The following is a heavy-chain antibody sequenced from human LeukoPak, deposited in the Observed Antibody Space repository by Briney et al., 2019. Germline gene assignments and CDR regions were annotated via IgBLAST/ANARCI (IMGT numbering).Heavy chain of an antibody. D-gene: IGHD3-22*01. CDR2: IYSGGST. V-gene: IGHV3-53*01. CDR1: GLTVSSNY. CDR3: ASSSLIVVAYYYYYMDV. J-gene: IGHJ6*03. Sequence: PGGSLRLSCAASGLTVSSNYMSWVRQAPGKGLEWVSVIYSGGSTYYADSVKGRFTISRDSSKNTLYLQMNSLRAEDTAVYYCASSSLIVVAYYYYYMDVWGKGPRSPSP.